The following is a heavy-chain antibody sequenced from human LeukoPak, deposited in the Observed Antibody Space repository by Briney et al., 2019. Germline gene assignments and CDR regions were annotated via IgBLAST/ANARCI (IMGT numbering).Heavy chain of an antibody. CDR2: IYYSGST. Sequence: PSETLSLTCSVSGASISSGSNYWGWIRQPPGKTLEWIGYIYYSGSTNYNPSLKSRVTISVDTSKNQFSLKLSSVTAADTAVYYCARVTEWNDFDYWGQGTLVTVSS. D-gene: IGHD1-1*01. CDR3: ARVTEWNDFDY. V-gene: IGHV4-61*01. CDR1: GASISSGSNY. J-gene: IGHJ4*02.